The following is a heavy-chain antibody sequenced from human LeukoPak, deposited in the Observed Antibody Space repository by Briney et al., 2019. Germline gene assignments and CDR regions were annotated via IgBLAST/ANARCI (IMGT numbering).Heavy chain of an antibody. V-gene: IGHV4-39*07. CDR3: ARGIAVAGRGDYFDY. J-gene: IGHJ4*02. D-gene: IGHD6-19*01. Sequence: SETLSLTCTVSGGSISSSSYYWGWIRQPPGKGLEWIGSIYYSGSTYYNPSLKSRVTISVDTSKNPFSLKLSSVTAADTAVYYCARGIAVAGRGDYFDYWGQGTLVTVSS. CDR1: GGSISSSSYY. CDR2: IYYSGST.